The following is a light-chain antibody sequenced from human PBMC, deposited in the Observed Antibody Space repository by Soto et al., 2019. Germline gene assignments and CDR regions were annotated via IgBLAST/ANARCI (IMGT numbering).Light chain of an antibody. CDR2: KAS. V-gene: IGKV1-5*03. Sequence: DIQMTQSPSTLSASVGDRVTITCRASQSINTWLAWYQQKPGKAPKLLIYKASSLQSGVPSRFSGSGSGTEFTLTISSLQPDDFAPYHGQQYHIYSLIFGGGTKVESK. J-gene: IGKJ4*01. CDR3: QQYHIYSLI. CDR1: QSINTW.